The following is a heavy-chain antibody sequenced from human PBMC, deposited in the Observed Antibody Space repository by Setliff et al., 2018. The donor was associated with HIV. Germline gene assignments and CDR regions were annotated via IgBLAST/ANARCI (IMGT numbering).Heavy chain of an antibody. CDR2: INPTSGNT. V-gene: IGHV1-46*01. CDR3: ARDVPTYCSSINCYDTMNQNWFDP. J-gene: IGHJ5*02. CDR1: GYTFPSFY. D-gene: IGHD2-2*01. Sequence: ASVKVSCKASGYTFPSFYVHWVRQAPGQGLEWMGIINPTSGNTTYAQNFQGRVTLTRDTSTSTVYMELSRLKSEDTAVYYCARDVPTYCSSINCYDTMNQNWFDPWGQGTLVTVS.